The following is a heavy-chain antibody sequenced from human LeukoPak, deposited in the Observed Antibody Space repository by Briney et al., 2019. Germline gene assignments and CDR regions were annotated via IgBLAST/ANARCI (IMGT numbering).Heavy chain of an antibody. J-gene: IGHJ5*02. CDR1: GCTFSSYA. V-gene: IGHV3-23*01. CDR2: ISSGGGNT. Sequence: GGSLRLSCEASGCTFSSYAMSWIRQAPGKGLELVSAISSGGGNTDYADSVKGRSTISRDNSKNTVFLQMNSLRAEDTGVYYCANRISGSSSWGPGTLVTVSS. D-gene: IGHD3-10*01. CDR3: ANRISGSSS.